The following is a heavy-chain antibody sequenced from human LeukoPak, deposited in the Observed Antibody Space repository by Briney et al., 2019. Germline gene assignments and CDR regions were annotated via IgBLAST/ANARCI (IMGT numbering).Heavy chain of an antibody. CDR1: GYTFTGYY. J-gene: IGHJ5*02. CDR2: INPNSGGT. D-gene: IGHD1-26*01. V-gene: IGHV1-2*02. CDR3: ARDNSVGDTAWWFDP. Sequence: ASVKVSCRASGYTFTGYYMHWVRQAPGQGLEWMGWINPNSGGTNYAQKFQGRVTMTRDTSISTAYMELSRLRSDDTAVYYCARDNSVGDTAWWFDPWGQGTLVTVSS.